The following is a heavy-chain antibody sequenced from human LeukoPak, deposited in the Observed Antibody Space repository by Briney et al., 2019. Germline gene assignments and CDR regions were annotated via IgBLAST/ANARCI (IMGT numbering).Heavy chain of an antibody. CDR1: GGTFSSYA. V-gene: IGHV1-69*05. CDR3: TLGYCSSTSCYSGPQFDY. Sequence: SVKVSCKASGGTFSSYAISWVRQAPGQGLERMGGIIPIFGTANYAQKFQGRVTITTDESTSTAYMELSSLGSEDTAVYYCTLGYCSSTSCYSGPQFDYWGQGTLVTVSS. D-gene: IGHD2-2*01. J-gene: IGHJ4*02. CDR2: IIPIFGTA.